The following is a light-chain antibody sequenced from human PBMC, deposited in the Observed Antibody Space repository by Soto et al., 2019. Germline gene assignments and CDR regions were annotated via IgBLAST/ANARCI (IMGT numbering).Light chain of an antibody. J-gene: IGKJ5*01. CDR2: DTF. V-gene: IGKV3-11*01. CDR3: QQRTRWPMP. Sequence: EIVLTQSPATLSLSPGERVTLSCRASQSVSTFVAWYQHKPGQAPRPLIYDTFKRATGVPDRFSGGGSGTDFTLTISSLEPEDFAVYYCQQRTRWPMPFGQ. CDR1: QSVSTF.